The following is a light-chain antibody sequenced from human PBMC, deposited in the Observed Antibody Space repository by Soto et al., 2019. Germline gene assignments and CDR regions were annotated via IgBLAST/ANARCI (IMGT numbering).Light chain of an antibody. Sequence: DIQMTQSPSSLSASVGDRVTITCRASQSISSYLNWYQQKPWKAPKLLIYAASSLQSGVPSMFSGSGSGTDFTLTIISLQPEDFATYSCQQSYSTPSTFGQGTRLEIK. J-gene: IGKJ5*01. V-gene: IGKV1-39*01. CDR1: QSISSY. CDR3: QQSYSTPST. CDR2: AAS.